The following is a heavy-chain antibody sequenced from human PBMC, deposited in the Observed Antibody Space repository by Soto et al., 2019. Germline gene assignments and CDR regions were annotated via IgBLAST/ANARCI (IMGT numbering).Heavy chain of an antibody. CDR2: IYPSGRA. D-gene: IGHD5-18*01. V-gene: IGHV4-4*07. CDR1: GGSITNHY. CDR3: ARDYDVNTAVDYWYFDL. J-gene: IGHJ2*01. Sequence: QVQLQESGPRLVTPSETLTLTCSLSGGSITNHYWGWIRQPPGKGLEFIGRIYPSGRAHYNPSLQSAVTMSVDTSKNQFSLKVNSVTAADTAIYYCARDYDVNTAVDYWYFDLWGRGTLVTVSS.